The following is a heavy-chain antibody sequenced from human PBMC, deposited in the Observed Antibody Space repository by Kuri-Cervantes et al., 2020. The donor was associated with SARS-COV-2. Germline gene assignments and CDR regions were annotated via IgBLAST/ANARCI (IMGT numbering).Heavy chain of an antibody. D-gene: IGHD1-26*01. CDR3: AKDQWELLGGGY. CDR2: ISGSGGST. J-gene: IGHJ4*02. Sequence: GGSLRLSCAASEFTFSSYAMSWVRQAPGKGLEWVSAISGSGGSTYYADSVKGRFTISRDNSKNTLYLQMNSLRAEDTAVYYCAKDQWELLGGGYWGQGTLVTVSS. V-gene: IGHV3-23*01. CDR1: EFTFSSYA.